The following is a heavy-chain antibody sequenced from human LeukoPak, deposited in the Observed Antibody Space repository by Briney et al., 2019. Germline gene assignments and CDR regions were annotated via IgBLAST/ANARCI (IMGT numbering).Heavy chain of an antibody. D-gene: IGHD3-22*01. V-gene: IGHV1-24*01. Sequence: ASVKVSCKVSGYTLTELSMHWVRQAPGKGLEWMGGFDPEDGETIYAQKFQGRVTMTRDTSTSTVYMELSSLRSEDTAVYYCARSSGDYDSSGYKIHDAFDIWGQGTMVTVSS. J-gene: IGHJ3*02. CDR3: ARSSGDYDSSGYKIHDAFDI. CDR1: GYTLTELS. CDR2: FDPEDGET.